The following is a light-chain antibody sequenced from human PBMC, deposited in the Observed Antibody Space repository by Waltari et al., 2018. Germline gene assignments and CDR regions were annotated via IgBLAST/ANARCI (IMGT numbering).Light chain of an antibody. J-gene: IGKJ1*01. CDR1: QSLLHVDGYNY. CDR2: MGS. V-gene: IGKV2-28*01. CDR3: MQPLETPWT. Sequence: DSVMTQSPLSLPFTPGEPASISCRSSQSLLHVDGYNYLDWYLQKPGQLPQLLIYMGSNRAAGVPDRFSGSGSGTDFTLKISRVEAEDVGVYYCMQPLETPWTFGQGTKVEIK.